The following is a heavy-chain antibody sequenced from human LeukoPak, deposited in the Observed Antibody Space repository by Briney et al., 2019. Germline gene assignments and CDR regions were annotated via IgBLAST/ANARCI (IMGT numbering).Heavy chain of an antibody. V-gene: IGHV3-48*04. CDR2: ISSSSSTI. CDR3: ARAYNYGSGSYWFDP. D-gene: IGHD3-10*01. CDR1: GFTFSSYS. J-gene: IGHJ5*02. Sequence: GGSLRLSCAASGFTFSSYSMNWVRQAPGKGLEWVSYISSSSSTIYYADSVKGRFTISRDNAKNSLYLQMNSLRAEDMAVYYCARAYNYGSGSYWFDPWGQGTLVTVSS.